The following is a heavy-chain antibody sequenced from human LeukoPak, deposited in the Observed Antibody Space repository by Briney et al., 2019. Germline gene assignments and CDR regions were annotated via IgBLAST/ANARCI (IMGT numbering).Heavy chain of an antibody. CDR1: GLTFSQYG. J-gene: IGHJ6*03. V-gene: IGHV3-7*01. CDR2: IKHHGSEKQDGSEK. D-gene: IGHD3-10*01. CDR3: ARSGRGVDSFYFYMDV. Sequence: GGSLRLSCAASGLTFSQYGMSWVRQAPGKGLEWVANIKHHGSEKQDGSEKNYVDSVKGRFTISRDNAKNSLYLQMNSLRAEDTAVYYCARSGRGVDSFYFYMDVWGKGTTVTVSS.